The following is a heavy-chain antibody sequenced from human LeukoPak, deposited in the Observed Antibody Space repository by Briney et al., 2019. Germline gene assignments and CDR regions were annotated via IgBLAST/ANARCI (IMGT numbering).Heavy chain of an antibody. CDR2: IYSGGST. CDR3: ARDYYDSSGYYGAFDI. V-gene: IGHV3-53*01. D-gene: IGHD3-22*01. J-gene: IGHJ3*02. CDR1: GFTVSSNY. Sequence: HSGGSLRLSCAASGFTVSSNYMSWVRQAPGKWLEWVSVIYSGGSTYYADSVKGRFTISRGNSKNTLYLQMNSLRAEDTAVYYCARDYYDSSGYYGAFDIWGQGTMVTVSS.